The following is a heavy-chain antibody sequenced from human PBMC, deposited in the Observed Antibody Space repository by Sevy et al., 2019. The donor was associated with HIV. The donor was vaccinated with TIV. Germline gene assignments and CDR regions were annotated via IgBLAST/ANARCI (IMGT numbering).Heavy chain of an antibody. V-gene: IGHV3-30*02. CDR2: IRYDGSSK. J-gene: IGHJ4*02. CDR1: QFNFDTYA. D-gene: IGHD2-15*01. Sequence: GGSLRLSCVASQFNFDTYAIHWVRQAPGKGLEWVAMIRYDGSSKDYAESVKGRFTISRDNSKYTLFLQMNSMRPEDTAVYYCARESASCYDYWGQGTLVTVSS. CDR3: ARESASCYDY.